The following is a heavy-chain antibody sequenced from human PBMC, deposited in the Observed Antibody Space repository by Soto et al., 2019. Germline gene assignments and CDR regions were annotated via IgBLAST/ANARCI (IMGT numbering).Heavy chain of an antibody. J-gene: IGHJ3*02. CDR1: VFTFSSYA. CDR3: AKAIIIYGYDAFDI. D-gene: IGHD4-17*01. CDR2: ISGSGGST. Sequence: PVGSLRLSCASSVFTFSSYAMSCVRHSPGKWLEWVSAISGSGGSTYYADSVKGRFTISRDNSKNTLYLQMNSLRAEDTAVYYCAKAIIIYGYDAFDIWGQGTRVMVSS. V-gene: IGHV3-23*01.